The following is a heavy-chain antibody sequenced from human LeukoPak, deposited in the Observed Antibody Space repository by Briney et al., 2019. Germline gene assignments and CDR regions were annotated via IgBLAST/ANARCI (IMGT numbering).Heavy chain of an antibody. J-gene: IGHJ4*02. CDR1: GYTFIGYY. CDR3: VFLREHNHFWGGLFNH. Sequence: ASVKVSCTASGYTFIGYYMHWVRQAPGQGLEWMGWIDPKSGATKYARDFQGRVTMTRDTSISTGYMELSWLTSDDTSVYYCVFLREHNHFWGGLFNHWPRGTRHSVFS. CDR2: IDPKSGAT. V-gene: IGHV1-2*02. D-gene: IGHD3-3*02.